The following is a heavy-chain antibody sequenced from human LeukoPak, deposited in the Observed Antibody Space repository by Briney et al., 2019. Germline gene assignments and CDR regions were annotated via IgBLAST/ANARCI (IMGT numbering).Heavy chain of an antibody. CDR3: ARGNFYDNKGYSPELRY. V-gene: IGHV1-2*02. CDR2: SDPKSGAT. CDR1: GYTFTSYD. D-gene: IGHD3-10*01. Sequence: GASVKVSCKASGYTFTSYDINWVRQAPGQRFEWMGWSDPKSGATKYEHFQGRVTMTRDTSISTAYMELSRLTSDDTAVYYCARGNFYDNKGYSPELRYWGQGTLATVSS. J-gene: IGHJ4*02.